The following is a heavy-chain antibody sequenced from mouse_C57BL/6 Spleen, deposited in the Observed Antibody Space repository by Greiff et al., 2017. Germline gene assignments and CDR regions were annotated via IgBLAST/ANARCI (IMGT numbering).Heavy chain of an antibody. D-gene: IGHD1-1*01. CDR1: GYTFTDYE. J-gene: IGHJ2*01. CDR3: ARDYGSSSDYFDY. CDR2: IDPGTGGT. V-gene: IGHV1-15*01. Sequence: VKLQESGAELVRPGASVTLSCKASGYTFTDYEMHWVKQTPVHGLEWIGAIDPGTGGTAYNQKFKGKAILTADKSSSTAYMELRSLTSEDSAVYYCARDYGSSSDYFDYWGQGTTLTVSS.